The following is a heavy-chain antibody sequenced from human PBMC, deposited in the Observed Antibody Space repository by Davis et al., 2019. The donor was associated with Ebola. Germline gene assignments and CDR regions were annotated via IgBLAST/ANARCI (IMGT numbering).Heavy chain of an antibody. CDR1: GFTFSDYY. D-gene: IGHD3-22*01. Sequence: GESLKISCAASGFTFSDYYMSWIRQAPGKGLEWVSYISSSSSYTNYADSVKGRFTISRDNAKNSLYLQMNSLRAEDTAVYYCAREVRHYYDSSGYLPSFYFDYWGQGTLVTVSS. CDR2: ISSSSSYT. J-gene: IGHJ4*02. V-gene: IGHV3-11*05. CDR3: AREVRHYYDSSGYLPSFYFDY.